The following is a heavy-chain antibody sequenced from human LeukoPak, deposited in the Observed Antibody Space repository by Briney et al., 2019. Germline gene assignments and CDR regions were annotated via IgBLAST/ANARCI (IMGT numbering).Heavy chain of an antibody. CDR1: GFTFNSYN. J-gene: IGHJ6*03. CDR2: ISGSNSYI. D-gene: IGHD3-22*01. Sequence: GGSLRLSCAASGFTFNSYNMNWVRQAPGKGLEWVSSISGSNSYIYYADSMKGRFTISRDNSKNTLYLQMNSLRAEDSATYYCAKDSSGIVVARAAYYMDVWGKGTTVTISS. V-gene: IGHV3-21*04. CDR3: AKDSSGIVVARAAYYMDV.